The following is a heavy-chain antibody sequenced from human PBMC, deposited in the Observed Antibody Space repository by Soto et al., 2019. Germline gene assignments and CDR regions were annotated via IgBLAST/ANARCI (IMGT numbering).Heavy chain of an antibody. Sequence: SXTLSLTCTVSGGSISSGDYYWSWIRQPPGKGLEWIGYIYYSGSTSYNPSLKSRVTISVDTSKNQFSLKLTSVTAADTAVYYCASLPNGMDVWGQGTTVTVSS. J-gene: IGHJ6*02. CDR1: GGSISSGDYY. CDR3: ASLPNGMDV. V-gene: IGHV4-30-4*02. CDR2: IYYSGST.